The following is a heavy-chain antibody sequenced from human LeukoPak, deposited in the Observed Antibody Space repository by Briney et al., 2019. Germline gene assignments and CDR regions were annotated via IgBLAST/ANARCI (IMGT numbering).Heavy chain of an antibody. V-gene: IGHV1-24*01. D-gene: IGHD3-10*01. CDR1: GYTFTGYY. Sequence: ASVKVSCKASGYTFTGYYMHWVRQAPGKGLEWMGGFDPEDGETIYAQKFQGRVTMTEDTSTDTAYMELSSLRSEDTAVYYCATTPRGPPSRVQFDYWGQGTLVTVSS. J-gene: IGHJ4*02. CDR2: FDPEDGET. CDR3: ATTPRGPPSRVQFDY.